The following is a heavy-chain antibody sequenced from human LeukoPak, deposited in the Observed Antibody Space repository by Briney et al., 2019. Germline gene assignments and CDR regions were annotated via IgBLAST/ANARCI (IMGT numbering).Heavy chain of an antibody. V-gene: IGHV3-30*01. Sequence: GGSLRLSCVASGFTFSNYAIHWVRRPPGKGLEWVAVMSTDGSLQYYANSVKGRFTISRDNYKSTLFLQMNSLSAADTAVYYCGRQVAPGQWLVNLWGQGTLVTVSS. J-gene: IGHJ5*02. CDR2: MSTDGSLQ. D-gene: IGHD6-19*01. CDR3: GRQVAPGQWLVNL. CDR1: GFTFSNYA.